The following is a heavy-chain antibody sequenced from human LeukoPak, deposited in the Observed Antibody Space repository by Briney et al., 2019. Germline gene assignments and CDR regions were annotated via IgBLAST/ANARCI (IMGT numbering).Heavy chain of an antibody. CDR1: GGSFSGYY. V-gene: IGHV4-34*01. CDR2: INHSGST. Sequence: SETLSLTCAVYGGSFSGYYWSWIRQPPGKGLEWIGEINHSGSTNYNPSLKSRVTISVDTSKNQFSLKLSSVTAVDTAVYYCALYCRLSSNCGYYGMDVWGQGTTVTVSS. J-gene: IGHJ6*02. D-gene: IGHD2-15*01. CDR3: ALYCRLSSNCGYYGMDV.